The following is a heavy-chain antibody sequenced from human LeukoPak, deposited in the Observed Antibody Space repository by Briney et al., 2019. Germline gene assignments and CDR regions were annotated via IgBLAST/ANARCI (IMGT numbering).Heavy chain of an antibody. J-gene: IGHJ4*02. CDR3: ARDLPGTSFFDS. Sequence: SETLSLTCTVSGGSISSSSYYWGWIRQPPGKGLEWIGSIYYSGSTYYNPSLKSRVTISVDTSKNQFSLKLSSVTAADTAVYYCARDLPGTSFFDSWGRGTLVTVSS. V-gene: IGHV4-39*07. CDR2: IYYSGST. CDR1: GGSISSSSYY. D-gene: IGHD2-2*01.